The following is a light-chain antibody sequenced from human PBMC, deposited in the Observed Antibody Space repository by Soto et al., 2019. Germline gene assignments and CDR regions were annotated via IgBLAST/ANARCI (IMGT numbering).Light chain of an antibody. V-gene: IGKV1-5*03. CDR1: QSISSC. J-gene: IGKJ1*01. Sequence: DIQITPAPSTLSASVGDRVIITCRASQSISSCLAWYQQKPGKAPKLLIYEASSIESGIPSRFSGSGSGTEFTLTISSLQPDDFATYYCQQYNSYSRTFGQGTKVDIK. CDR3: QQYNSYSRT. CDR2: EAS.